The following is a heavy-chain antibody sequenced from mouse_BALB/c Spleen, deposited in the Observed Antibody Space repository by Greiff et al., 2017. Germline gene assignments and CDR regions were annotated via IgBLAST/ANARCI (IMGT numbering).Heavy chain of an antibody. D-gene: IGHD2-4*01. CDR2: ISYSGST. V-gene: IGHV3-8*02. CDR1: GDSITSGY. J-gene: IGHJ2*01. Sequence: VQLQQSGPSLVKPSQTLSLTCSVTGDSITSGYWNWIRKFPGNKLEYMGYISYSGSTYYNPSLKSRISITRDTSKNQYYLQLNSVTTEDTATYYCARDPYDYDEGFDYWGQGTTLTVSS. CDR3: ARDPYDYDEGFDY.